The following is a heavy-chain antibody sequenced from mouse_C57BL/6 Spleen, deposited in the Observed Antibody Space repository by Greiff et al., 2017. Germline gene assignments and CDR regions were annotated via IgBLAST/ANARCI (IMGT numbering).Heavy chain of an antibody. CDR2: ISSGGGYT. Sequence: EVKLLESGAGLVKPGGSLKLSCAASGFTFSSYAMSWVRQTPEKRLEWVAYISSGGGYTYYAATVKGRFTIPRDNARKTLYLQMSSLKSEDTAVYYCTKGEDYAMDYGGQGTSVTVSS. J-gene: IGHJ4*01. V-gene: IGHV5-9-1*02. CDR1: GFTFSSYA. CDR3: TKGEDYAMDY.